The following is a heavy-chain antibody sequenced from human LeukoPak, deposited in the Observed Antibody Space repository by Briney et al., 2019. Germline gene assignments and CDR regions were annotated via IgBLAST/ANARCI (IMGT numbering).Heavy chain of an antibody. Sequence: SETLSLTCTVSGGSISTYYWSWIRQPPGKGLEWIAYIYKSGSNNYNPALESRVTMSVDTSKNQFSLKLSSVTAADTAVYYCARAFFSSAYYPNWFDPWGQGTLVTVSS. CDR3: ARAFFSSAYYPNWFDP. V-gene: IGHV4-59*01. J-gene: IGHJ5*02. CDR1: GGSISTYY. D-gene: IGHD3-22*01. CDR2: IYKSGSN.